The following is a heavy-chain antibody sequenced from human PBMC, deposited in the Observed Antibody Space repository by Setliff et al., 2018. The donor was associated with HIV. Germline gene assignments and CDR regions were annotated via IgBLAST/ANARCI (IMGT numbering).Heavy chain of an antibody. CDR2: IYGSGST. Sequence: PSETLSLTCAVSGDSIGTYSWHWLRQPPGKGLEWIGYIYGSGSTGYNPSLTSRVTMSIDTSKNQFSLRVTSVTAADTAVYFCARDRHSSGLGSYGPWGPGILVTVSS. CDR3: ARDRHSSGLGSYGP. D-gene: IGHD3-10*01. CDR1: GDSIGTYS. V-gene: IGHV4-59*12. J-gene: IGHJ5*02.